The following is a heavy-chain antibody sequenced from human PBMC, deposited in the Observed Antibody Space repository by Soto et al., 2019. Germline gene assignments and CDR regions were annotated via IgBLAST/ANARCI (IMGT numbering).Heavy chain of an antibody. CDR3: DRHNTDGGRLDY. CDR1: GGSFSGYY. V-gene: IGHV4-34*01. D-gene: IGHD2-15*01. Sequence: LSETLSLTCAVYGGSFSGYYWSWIRQPPGKGLEWIVEINHSGSTNYNPSLKSRVTISVDTSKNQFSLNLSSVTAADTAVYYCDRHNTDGGRLDYWGQGTLVTVSS. CDR2: INHSGST. J-gene: IGHJ4*02.